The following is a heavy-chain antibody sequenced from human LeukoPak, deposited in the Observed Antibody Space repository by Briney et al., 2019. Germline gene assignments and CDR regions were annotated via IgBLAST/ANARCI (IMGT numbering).Heavy chain of an antibody. V-gene: IGHV3-11*01. Sequence: GGSLRLSCAASGFTFSDYYMSWIRQAPGKGLEWVSYISSSGSTIYYADSVKGRSTISRDNAKNSLYLQMNSLRAEDTAVYYCARGVYYYYYYMDVWGKGTAVTVSS. J-gene: IGHJ6*03. D-gene: IGHD6-13*01. CDR2: ISSSGSTI. CDR1: GFTFSDYY. CDR3: ARGVYYYYYYMDV.